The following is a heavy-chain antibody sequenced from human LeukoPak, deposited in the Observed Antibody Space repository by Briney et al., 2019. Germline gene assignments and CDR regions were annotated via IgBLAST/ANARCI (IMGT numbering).Heavy chain of an antibody. CDR1: GYTFTNYG. D-gene: IGHD3-22*01. V-gene: IGHV1-18*01. J-gene: IGHJ4*02. CDR2: ISAYNGNT. CDR3: ARDPPDYYDTSGYYYDGY. Sequence: GASVKVSCKASGYTFTNYGISWVRQAPGQGLEWMGWISAYNGNTNYAQKLQGRVTMTTDTSTSTAYMELRSLRSDDTAVYYCARDPPDYYDTSGYYYDGYWGQGTLVTVSS.